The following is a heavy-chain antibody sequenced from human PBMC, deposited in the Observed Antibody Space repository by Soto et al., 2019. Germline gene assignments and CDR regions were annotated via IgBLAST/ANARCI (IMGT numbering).Heavy chain of an antibody. Sequence: ASVKVSCKASGGTFSSYAISWVRQAPGQGLEWMGGINPIFGTANYAQKFQGRVTITADESTSTAYMELSSLRSEDTAVYYCARDNGIFTGYKQDPDYYYGMDVWGQGTTVTVSS. CDR3: ARDNGIFTGYKQDPDYYYGMDV. V-gene: IGHV1-69*13. CDR1: GGTFSSYA. D-gene: IGHD3-9*01. J-gene: IGHJ6*02. CDR2: INPIFGTA.